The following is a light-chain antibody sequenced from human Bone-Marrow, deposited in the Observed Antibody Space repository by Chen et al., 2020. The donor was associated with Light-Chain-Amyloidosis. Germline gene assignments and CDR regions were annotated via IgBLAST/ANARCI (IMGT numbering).Light chain of an antibody. CDR1: QTISSNY. Sequence: EIVLTQSPGTLSLSPGEGANLSCRASQTISSNYLTWYQQKFGQAPRLLIYGSSSRATGIPDRFTGSGSGTYLTLTINRLEPEDFAMYYCKQYGTSPLTFGGGTKVEIK. CDR3: KQYGTSPLT. J-gene: IGKJ4*01. V-gene: IGKV3-20*01. CDR2: GSS.